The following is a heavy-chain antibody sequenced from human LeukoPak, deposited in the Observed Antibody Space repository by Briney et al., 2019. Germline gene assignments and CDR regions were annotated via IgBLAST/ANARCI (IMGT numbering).Heavy chain of an antibody. CDR3: ARDRSGYYPYYYYMDV. V-gene: IGHV1-8*03. Sequence: ASVKVSCKASGYTFTSYDINWVRQATGQGLEWMGWMNPNSGNTGYAQKFQGRVTITRNTSISTAYMELSSLRSEDTAVYYCARDRSGYYPYYYYMDVWGKGTTVTVSS. CDR1: GYTFTSYD. CDR2: MNPNSGNT. J-gene: IGHJ6*03. D-gene: IGHD3-22*01.